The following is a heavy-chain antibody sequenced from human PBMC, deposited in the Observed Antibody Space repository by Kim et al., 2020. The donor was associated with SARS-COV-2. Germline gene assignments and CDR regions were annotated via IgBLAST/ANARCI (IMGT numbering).Heavy chain of an antibody. V-gene: IGHV4-4*02. CDR3: ARDNAGLEFDY. J-gene: IGHJ4*02. Sequence: NYNPSLKSRVTISVDKSKTQFSLKLSSVTAADTAVYYCARDNAGLEFDYWGQGTLVTVSS. D-gene: IGHD3-3*01.